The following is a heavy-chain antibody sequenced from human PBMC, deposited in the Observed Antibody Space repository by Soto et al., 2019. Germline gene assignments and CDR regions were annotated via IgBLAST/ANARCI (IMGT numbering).Heavy chain of an antibody. CDR2: IYPGDSDT. J-gene: IGHJ4*02. CDR3: ARHAPSSVAGTIFDY. D-gene: IGHD6-19*01. Sequence: PGESLKISCKGSGYSFTSYWIGWVRQMPGKGLEWMGIIYPGDSDTRYSPSFQGQVTISADKSISTAYLQWSSLKASDTAMYYCARHAPSSVAGTIFDYWGQGTLVTVSS. V-gene: IGHV5-51*01. CDR1: GYSFTSYW.